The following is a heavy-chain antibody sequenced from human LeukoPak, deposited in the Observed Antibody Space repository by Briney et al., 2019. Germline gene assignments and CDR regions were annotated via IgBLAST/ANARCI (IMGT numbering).Heavy chain of an antibody. J-gene: IGHJ6*03. CDR3: ARAGLYCSSTSCYTSGYYMDV. D-gene: IGHD2-2*02. V-gene: IGHV4-31*01. Sequence: SQTLSLTCTVSGGSISSGGYYWSWIRQHPGKGLEWIGNIYYSRSTYYNPSLKSQVTISVDTSKNQFSLKLSSVTAADTAVYYCARAGLYCSSTSCYTSGYYMDVWGKGTMVTVSS. CDR1: GGSISSGGYY. CDR2: IYYSRST.